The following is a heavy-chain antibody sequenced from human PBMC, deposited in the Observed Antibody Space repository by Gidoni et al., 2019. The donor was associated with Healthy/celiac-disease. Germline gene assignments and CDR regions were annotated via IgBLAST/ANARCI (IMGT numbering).Heavy chain of an antibody. Sequence: EVQLVESGGGLVKPGGYLRLSCAAVGFTLRSYRMNWVRQAPGRGLELVSSISSSSSYIYYADSVKGRFTISRDNAKNSLYLQMNSLRAEDTAVYYCARDDSENDYGDYDAFDIWGQGTMVTVSS. J-gene: IGHJ3*02. V-gene: IGHV3-21*01. CDR2: ISSSSSYI. CDR1: GFTLRSYR. CDR3: ARDDSENDYGDYDAFDI. D-gene: IGHD4-17*01.